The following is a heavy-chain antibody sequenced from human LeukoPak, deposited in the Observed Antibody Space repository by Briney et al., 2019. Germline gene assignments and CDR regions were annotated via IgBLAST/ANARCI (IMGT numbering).Heavy chain of an antibody. CDR3: AREPGYDSSGIYGMDV. CDR2: IYTSGST. J-gene: IGHJ6*02. V-gene: IGHV4-61*02. CDR1: GGSISSGSYY. Sequence: SETLSLTCTVSGGSISSGSYYWSWIRQPAGKGLEWIGRIYTSGSTNYNPSLKSRVTISADTSKNHFSLKLSSVTAADTAVYYCAREPGYDSSGIYGMDVWGQGTTVTVSS. D-gene: IGHD3-22*01.